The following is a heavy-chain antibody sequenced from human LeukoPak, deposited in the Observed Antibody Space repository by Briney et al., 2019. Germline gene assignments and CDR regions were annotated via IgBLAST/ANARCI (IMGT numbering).Heavy chain of an antibody. J-gene: IGHJ4*02. V-gene: IGHV1-18*01. CDR2: ISAYNGNT. CDR3: ARDPYRYSSRWYMCYFDN. CDR1: GYTFTSYG. D-gene: IGHD6-13*01. Sequence: ASVKVSCKASGYTFTSYGIRWVRQAPGQGLEWMGWISAYNGNTNYAQKLQGRVTMTTDTSTSTAYMELRSLRSDDTAVYYCARDPYRYSSRWYMCYFDNWGQGTLVTVSS.